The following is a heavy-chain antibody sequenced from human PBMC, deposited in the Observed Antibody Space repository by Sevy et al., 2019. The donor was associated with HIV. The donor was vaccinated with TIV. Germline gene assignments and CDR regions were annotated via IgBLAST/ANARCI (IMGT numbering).Heavy chain of an antibody. D-gene: IGHD2-2*01. V-gene: IGHV3-48*02. CDR1: GFTFSSYS. CDR3: ARDGDIVVVPAAINGMDV. Sequence: GGYLRLSCAASGFTFSSYSMNWVRQAPGKGLEWVSYISNSSSTIYYADTVKGRFTISRDNAKNSLYLQMNSLRDEDTAVYYCARDGDIVVVPAAINGMDVWGQGTTVTVSS. CDR2: ISNSSSTI. J-gene: IGHJ6*02.